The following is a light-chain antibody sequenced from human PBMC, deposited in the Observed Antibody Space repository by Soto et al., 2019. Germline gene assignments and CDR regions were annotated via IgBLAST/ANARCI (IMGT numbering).Light chain of an antibody. Sequence: DIQMTQSPSSLSASVGDRVTITCRASQTINNYVSWYQQKPRKAPKSLIYAASTLQRGVPTRFSGSGSGTDFTLTINSLQPEDSAIYYCQQSAKIPRTFGQGTKVEI. J-gene: IGKJ1*01. V-gene: IGKV1-39*01. CDR1: QTINNY. CDR3: QQSAKIPRT. CDR2: AAS.